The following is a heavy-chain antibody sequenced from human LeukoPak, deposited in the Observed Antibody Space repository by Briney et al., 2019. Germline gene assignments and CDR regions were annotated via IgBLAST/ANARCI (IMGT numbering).Heavy chain of an antibody. CDR2: INPNSGGT. Sequence: ASVKVSCKASGYTFTGCYMHWVRQAPGQGLEWMGWINPNSGGTNYAQKFQGRVTMTRDTSISTAYMELSRLRSDDTAVYYCAGGSYRPSLRYYYMDVWGKGTTVTVSS. J-gene: IGHJ6*03. V-gene: IGHV1-2*02. D-gene: IGHD3-16*02. CDR3: AGGSYRPSLRYYYMDV. CDR1: GYTFTGCY.